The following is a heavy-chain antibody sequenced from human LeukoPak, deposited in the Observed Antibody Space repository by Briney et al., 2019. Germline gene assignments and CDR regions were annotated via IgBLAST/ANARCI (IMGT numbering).Heavy chain of an antibody. CDR3: ARDSYSSSWYPRGYETHWDFDC. J-gene: IGHJ4*02. D-gene: IGHD6-13*01. V-gene: IGHV3-33*01. Sequence: GGSLRLSCAASGFTFSSYGMHWVRQAPGKGLEWVAVIWYDGSNKYYADSVKGRFTISRDNSKNTLYLQMNSLRAEDTAVYYCARDSYSSSWYPRGYETHWDFDCWGQGTLVTVSS. CDR1: GFTFSSYG. CDR2: IWYDGSNK.